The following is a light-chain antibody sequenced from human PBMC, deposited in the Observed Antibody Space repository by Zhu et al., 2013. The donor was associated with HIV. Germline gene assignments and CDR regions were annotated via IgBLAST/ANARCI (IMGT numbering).Light chain of an antibody. J-gene: IGKJ2*01. CDR3: QQYYTYPRT. CDR1: QNVESF. V-gene: IGKV1-5*03. CDR2: KSS. Sequence: DIHLTQSPSTLSASLGDSVTISCRASQNVESFLAWYQQRPGQVPRLLIYKSSTLQTGVPSRFLGSGSGTDFTLTISRLQSEDFATYYCQQYYTYPRTFGQGTKLEI.